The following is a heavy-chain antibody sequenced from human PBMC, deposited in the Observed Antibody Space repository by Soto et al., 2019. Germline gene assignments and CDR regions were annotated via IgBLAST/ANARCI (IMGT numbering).Heavy chain of an antibody. D-gene: IGHD4-17*01. CDR2: IYYSGST. Sequence: SETLSLTCTVSGGSISSYYWSWLRQPPGKGLEWIGYIYYSGSTNYNPSLKSRVTISVDTSKNQFSLKLSSVTAADTAVYYCARDNGDYRSYFDYWGQGTLVTVSS. CDR3: ARDNGDYRSYFDY. J-gene: IGHJ4*02. V-gene: IGHV4-59*01. CDR1: GGSISSYY.